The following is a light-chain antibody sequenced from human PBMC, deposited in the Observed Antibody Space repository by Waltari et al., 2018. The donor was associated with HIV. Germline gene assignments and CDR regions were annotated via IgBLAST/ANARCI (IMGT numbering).Light chain of an antibody. CDR3: QHYYSPPHT. CDR2: AAS. Sequence: DIQMTQSPSSLSASVVDRVSITCRASQDISNSLAWYQQKPGKAPKLLLYAASRLESGLPPRFSGSGSGTEYTLTISSLQPGDSATYFCQHYYSPPHTFGQGTKLEIK. V-gene: IGKV1-NL1*01. CDR1: QDISNS. J-gene: IGKJ2*01.